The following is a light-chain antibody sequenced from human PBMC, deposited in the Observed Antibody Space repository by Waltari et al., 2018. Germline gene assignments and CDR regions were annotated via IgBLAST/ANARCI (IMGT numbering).Light chain of an antibody. CDR1: QSISRN. J-gene: IGKJ2*01. V-gene: IGKV3-15*01. CDR3: QQYNNWRT. CDR2: GAS. Sequence: EVLMTQSPPTLSVSPGERATLSCRASQSISRNLAWYQQKPSQAPRLLIYGASTRAPGIPARFSGSGSGTEFTLSISGLQSEDFAVYFCQQYNNWRTFGQGTKLEI.